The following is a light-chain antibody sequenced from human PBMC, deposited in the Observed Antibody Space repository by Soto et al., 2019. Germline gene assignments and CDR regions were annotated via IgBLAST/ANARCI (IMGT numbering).Light chain of an antibody. CDR3: QQRSNWPPIT. CDR1: QSVSSSY. CDR2: DAS. J-gene: IGKJ5*01. V-gene: IGKV3D-20*02. Sequence: EIMLTQSPGTLSLSPGERATLSCRASQSVSSSYLAWYQQKPGQAPRLLIYDASNRATGIPARFSGSGSGTDFTLTINSLEPEDFAVYYCQQRSNWPPITFGQGTRLEI.